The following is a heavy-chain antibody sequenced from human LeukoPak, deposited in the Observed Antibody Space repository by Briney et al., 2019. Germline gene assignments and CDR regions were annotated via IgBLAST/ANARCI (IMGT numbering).Heavy chain of an antibody. CDR2: ISGSNSYI. J-gene: IGHJ4*02. CDR3: AKDRSGYDPYFDY. Sequence: GGALRLSCAASGFTFSSYSMNWVRQAPGKGLEWVSSISGSNSYIYYADSMKGRFTISRDNAKNSLYLQMNSLRAEDTAVYYCAKDRSGYDPYFDYWGQGTLVTVSS. D-gene: IGHD5-12*01. V-gene: IGHV3-21*04. CDR1: GFTFSSYS.